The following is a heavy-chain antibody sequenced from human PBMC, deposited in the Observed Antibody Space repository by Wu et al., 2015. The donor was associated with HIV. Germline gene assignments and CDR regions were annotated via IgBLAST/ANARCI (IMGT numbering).Heavy chain of an antibody. CDR1: GYFLSKLS. CDR3: ATGILGALDI. V-gene: IGHV1-24*01. Sequence: QVQLVQSGAEVKKPGASMKVSCKVSGYFLSKLSMHWVRQAPGKGLEWMGGFDPGDGETVYARKFQGRLTMIEDISTDIAYMELSSLRSEDTAVYYCATGILGALDIWGQGTMVTVSS. J-gene: IGHJ3*02. D-gene: IGHD7-27*01. CDR2: FDPGDGET.